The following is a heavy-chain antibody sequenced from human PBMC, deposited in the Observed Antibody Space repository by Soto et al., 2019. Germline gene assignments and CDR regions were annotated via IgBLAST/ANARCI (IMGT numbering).Heavy chain of an antibody. CDR3: ARDIVVVPAATTLGWFDP. Sequence: QVQLVQSGAEVKKPGSSVKVSCKASGGTFSSYAISWVRQAPGQGLEWMGGIIPIFGTANYAQKFQGSVTITADESTSTAYMELSSLRSEDTAVYYCARDIVVVPAATTLGWFDPWGQGTLVTVSS. CDR2: IIPIFGTA. CDR1: GGTFSSYA. D-gene: IGHD2-2*01. V-gene: IGHV1-69*01. J-gene: IGHJ5*02.